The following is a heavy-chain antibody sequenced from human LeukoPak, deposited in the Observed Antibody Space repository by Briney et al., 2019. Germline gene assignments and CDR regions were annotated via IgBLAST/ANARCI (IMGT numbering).Heavy chain of an antibody. CDR3: AANTYYYDSSGGYYFDY. V-gene: IGHV3-48*04. CDR1: GFTFSKYN. Sequence: GGSLRLSCAASGFTFSKYNMNWVRQAPGKGLVWVSYISSSSTTIYYADSVKGRFTISRDNAKNPLYLQMNSLRAEDTAVYYCAANTYYYDSSGGYYFDYWGQGTLVTVSS. CDR2: ISSSSTTI. D-gene: IGHD3-22*01. J-gene: IGHJ4*02.